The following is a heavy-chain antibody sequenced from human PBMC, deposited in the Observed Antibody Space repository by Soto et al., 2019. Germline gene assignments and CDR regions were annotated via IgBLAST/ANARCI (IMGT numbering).Heavy chain of an antibody. Sequence: QVQLVESGGGVVQPGRSLRLSCAASGFTFSSYGMHWVRQAPGKGLEWVAVISYDGSNKYYADSVKGRFTISRDNSKNTLYLQMNSLRAEDTAVYYCAKDYYGGVFVLGWYFDLWGRGTLVTVSS. CDR1: GFTFSSYG. D-gene: IGHD3-16*02. CDR3: AKDYYGGVFVLGWYFDL. CDR2: ISYDGSNK. J-gene: IGHJ2*01. V-gene: IGHV3-30*18.